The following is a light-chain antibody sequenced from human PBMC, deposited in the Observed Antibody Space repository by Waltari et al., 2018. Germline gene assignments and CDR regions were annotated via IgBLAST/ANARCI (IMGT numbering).Light chain of an antibody. Sequence: QSVLTQPPSVSGAPGQSVTISCTGSSSNIGAGYDVHWYQQLPGTAPKLLIYGTVNRPAGVPDRFSGSKSGTSASRAITGLQAEDEADYNCQSYDSSLGGSVFGGGTKLTVL. J-gene: IGLJ3*02. V-gene: IGLV1-40*01. CDR1: SSNIGAGYD. CDR2: GTV. CDR3: QSYDSSLGGSV.